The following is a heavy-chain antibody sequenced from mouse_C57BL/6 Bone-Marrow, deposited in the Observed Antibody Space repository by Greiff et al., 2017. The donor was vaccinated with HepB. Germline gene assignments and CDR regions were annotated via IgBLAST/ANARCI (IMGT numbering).Heavy chain of an antibody. CDR1: GFSFNTYA. CDR2: IRSKSNNYAT. Sequence: EVKLEESGGGLVQPKGSLKLSCAASGFSFNTYAMNWVRQAPGKGLEWVARIRSKSNNYATYYADSVKDRFTISRDDSESMLYLQMNNLKTEDTAMYYCVRQGYYGSTHWYFDVWGTGTTVTVSS. J-gene: IGHJ1*03. V-gene: IGHV10-1*01. D-gene: IGHD1-1*01. CDR3: VRQGYYGSTHWYFDV.